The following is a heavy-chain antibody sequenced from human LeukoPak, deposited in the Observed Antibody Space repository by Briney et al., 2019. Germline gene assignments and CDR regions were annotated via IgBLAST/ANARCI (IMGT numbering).Heavy chain of an antibody. CDR2: ISGSGGST. V-gene: IGHV3-23*01. D-gene: IGHD3-22*01. CDR3: AKSLAMIVVVITRMDY. Sequence: PGGSLRLSCAASGFTFSSYAMSWVRQAPGKGLEWVSAISGSGGSTYYADSVKGRFTISRDNSKNTLYLQMNSLRAEGTAVYYCAKSLAMIVVVITRMDYWGQGTLVTVSS. CDR1: GFTFSSYA. J-gene: IGHJ4*02.